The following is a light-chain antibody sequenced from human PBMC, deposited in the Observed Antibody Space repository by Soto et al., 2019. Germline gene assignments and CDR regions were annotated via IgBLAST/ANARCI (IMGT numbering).Light chain of an antibody. CDR2: SAS. J-gene: IGKJ4*01. Sequence: DIQLTQSPSSLSASVGDRVTITCRVSQGISSYLNWYRQKPGKVPKLLIYSASNLQSGVPSRFSGSGSGTDFTLTISSLEPEDFAVYYCQQRSNWPPLLTFGGGTKVEIK. CDR3: QQRSNWPPLLT. CDR1: QGISSY. V-gene: IGKV1-27*01.